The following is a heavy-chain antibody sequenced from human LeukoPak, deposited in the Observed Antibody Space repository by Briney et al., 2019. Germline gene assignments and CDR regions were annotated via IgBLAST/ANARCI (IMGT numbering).Heavy chain of an antibody. CDR3: ASRQQLPGGAFDI. J-gene: IGHJ3*02. V-gene: IGHV3-7*01. CDR2: IKQAGSEK. D-gene: IGHD6-13*01. CDR1: GSTFSTYW. Sequence: PGGSLRLSCAASGSTFSTYWMSWVRQAPGKGLEWVANIKQAGSEKYYVDSVKGRFNISRDNAKNSLYLQMNSLRAEDTAVYYCASRQQLPGGAFDIWGQGTMVTVSS.